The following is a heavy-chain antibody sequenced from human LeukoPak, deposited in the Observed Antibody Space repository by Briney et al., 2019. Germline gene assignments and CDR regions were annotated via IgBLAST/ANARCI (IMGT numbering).Heavy chain of an antibody. J-gene: IGHJ4*02. CDR1: GGTFSSYA. D-gene: IGHD5-18*01. Sequence: SVKVSCKASGGTFSSYAVSWVRQAPGQGLEWMGRIIPIFGTANYAQKFQGRVTITTDESTSTAYMELSSLRSEDTAVYYCARDGDPNTATLDYWGQGTLVTASS. CDR2: IIPIFGTA. CDR3: ARDGDPNTATLDY. V-gene: IGHV1-69*05.